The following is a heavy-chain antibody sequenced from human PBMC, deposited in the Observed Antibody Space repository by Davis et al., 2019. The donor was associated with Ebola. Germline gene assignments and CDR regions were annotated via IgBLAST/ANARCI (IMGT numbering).Heavy chain of an antibody. J-gene: IGHJ4*02. D-gene: IGHD1-26*01. CDR1: GFTFSNYG. Sequence: GESLKISCIASGFTFSNYGMSWVRQAPGKGLEWVSGIIGSGITTYYADSVKGRFTVSRDNSKNTLYLQMNSLRAEDTAVYYCARGVGKTAPDYWGQGTLVTVSS. CDR3: ARGVGKTAPDY. CDR2: IIGSGITT. V-gene: IGHV3-23*01.